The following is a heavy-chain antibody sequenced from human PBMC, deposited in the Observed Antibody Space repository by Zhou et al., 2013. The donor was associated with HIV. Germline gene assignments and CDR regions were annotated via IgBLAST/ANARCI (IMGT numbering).Heavy chain of an antibody. CDR1: GGTFSSYA. Sequence: QVQLVQSGAEVKKPGSSVKVSCKAPGGTFSSYAINWVRQAPGQRLEWMGRIVPLLGITNYPQRFQDRVTITTDESTSTAYMELSSLRSEDTAVYYCARDRRPLMTTGALFDPWGQGTLVTVSS. CDR3: ARDRRPLMTTGALFDP. D-gene: IGHD4-4*01. V-gene: IGHV1-69*04. J-gene: IGHJ5*02. CDR2: IVPLLGIT.